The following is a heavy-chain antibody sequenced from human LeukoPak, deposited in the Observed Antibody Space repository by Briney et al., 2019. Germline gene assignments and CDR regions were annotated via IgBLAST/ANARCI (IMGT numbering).Heavy chain of an antibody. V-gene: IGHV4-59*12. J-gene: IGHJ4*02. CDR3: ARDGVGMGSGSSVDY. Sequence: PSETLSLTCTVSGGSISSYYWSWLRQPPGKGLEWIGYIYYSGSTNYNPSLKSRVTISVDTSKNQFSLKLSSVTAADTAVYYCARDGVGMGSGSSVDYWGQGTLVTVSS. D-gene: IGHD3-10*01. CDR2: IYYSGST. CDR1: GGSISSYY.